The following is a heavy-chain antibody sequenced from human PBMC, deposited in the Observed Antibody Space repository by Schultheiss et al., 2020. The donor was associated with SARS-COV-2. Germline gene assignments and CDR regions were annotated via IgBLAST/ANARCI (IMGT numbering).Heavy chain of an antibody. CDR1: GFTFSNYY. CDR3: TRDRDNGDHSRQFDC. J-gene: IGHJ4*02. Sequence: GGSLRLSCVGSGFTFSNYYMNWVRQAPGKGLDWVSALSVIGDTIDYADSVKGRFTISRDNSMNTLYLQMNSLTAEDTAVYYCTRDRDNGDHSRQFDCWGQGTLVTVSS. V-gene: IGHV3-23*01. D-gene: IGHD4-11*01. CDR2: LSVIGDTI.